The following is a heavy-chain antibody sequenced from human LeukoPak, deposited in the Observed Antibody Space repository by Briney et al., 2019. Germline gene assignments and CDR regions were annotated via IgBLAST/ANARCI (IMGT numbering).Heavy chain of an antibody. CDR3: ARGPPLMDV. CDR1: GFTFSSYG. Sequence: GGSLRLSCAASGFTFSSYGMHWVRQAPGKGLEYVSAISSNGGSTYYANSVKGRFTISRDNSKNTLYLQMGSLRAEDMAVYYCARGPPLMDVWGQGTTVTVSS. V-gene: IGHV3-64*01. J-gene: IGHJ6*02. CDR2: ISSNGGST.